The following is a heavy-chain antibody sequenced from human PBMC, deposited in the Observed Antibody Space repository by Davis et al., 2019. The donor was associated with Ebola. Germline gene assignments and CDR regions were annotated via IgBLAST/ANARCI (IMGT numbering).Heavy chain of an antibody. D-gene: IGHD6-13*01. CDR3: ARVLAAAGLYYYYYYGMDV. CDR2: ISSDSDYI. J-gene: IGHJ6*04. V-gene: IGHV3-21*01. Sequence: GESLKISCAASGFTFSTYSMSWVRQAPGKGLEWVSSISSDSDYIYYADSAKGRFTISRDNAKNSLYLQMNSLRAEDTAVYYCARVLAAAGLYYYYYYGMDVWGKGTTVAVSS. CDR1: GFTFSTYS.